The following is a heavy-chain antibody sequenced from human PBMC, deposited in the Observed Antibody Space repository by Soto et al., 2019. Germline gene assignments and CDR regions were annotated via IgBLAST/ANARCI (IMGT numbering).Heavy chain of an antibody. J-gene: IGHJ5*02. Sequence: SETLSLTCYVSGDFIRSGDYYWSCIRERTGKGLEYIGYIYKTGKTYYNPSLKSRPFISLDTSKNQFFLRLTSLTAADTAMYYCARSLSSSSGYFDPWGQGTLFTVSS. CDR1: GDFIRSGDYY. CDR3: ARSLSSSSGYFDP. V-gene: IGHV4-30-4*01. CDR2: IYKTGKT. D-gene: IGHD6-6*01.